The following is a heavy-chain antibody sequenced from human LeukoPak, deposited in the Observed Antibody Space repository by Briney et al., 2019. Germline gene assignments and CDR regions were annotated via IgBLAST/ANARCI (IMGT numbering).Heavy chain of an antibody. Sequence: GGSLRLSCAASGFTFSSYSMNWVRQAPGKGLEWVSSISSSSSYIYYADSVKGRFTISRDNAKNSLYLQMNSLRAEDTAVYYCARAIAIRGFDYWGRETLVTVPS. CDR1: GFTFSSYS. CDR2: ISSSSSYI. V-gene: IGHV3-21*01. CDR3: ARAIAIRGFDY. D-gene: IGHD3-16*02. J-gene: IGHJ4*02.